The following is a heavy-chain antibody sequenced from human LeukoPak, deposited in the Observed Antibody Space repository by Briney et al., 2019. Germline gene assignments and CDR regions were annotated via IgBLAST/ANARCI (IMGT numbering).Heavy chain of an antibody. J-gene: IGHJ3*02. CDR3: ARPDQRGYTYGYSAFDI. V-gene: IGHV4-61*02. D-gene: IGHD5-18*01. CDR1: GGSISSGSYY. Sequence: SETLSLTCTVSGGSISSGSYYWSWIRQPAGKGLEWIGRIYTSGSTNYNPSLKSRVTISVDTSKNQFSLKLSSVTAADTAVYYCARPDQRGYTYGYSAFDIWGQGTMVTVSS. CDR2: IYTSGST.